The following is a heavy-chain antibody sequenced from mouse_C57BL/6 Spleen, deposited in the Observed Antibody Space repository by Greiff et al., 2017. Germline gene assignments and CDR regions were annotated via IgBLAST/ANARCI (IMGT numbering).Heavy chain of an antibody. CDR2: IYPGSGST. Sequence: VKPGASVKMSCKASGYTFTSYWITWVKQRPGQGLEWIGDIYPGSGSTNYNEKFKSKATLTVDTSSSTAYMQLSSLTSEDSAVYNCAQITSFDSWGQGTTLTVSS. V-gene: IGHV1-55*01. J-gene: IGHJ2*01. CDR3: AQITSFDS. D-gene: IGHD1-1*01. CDR1: GYTFTSYW.